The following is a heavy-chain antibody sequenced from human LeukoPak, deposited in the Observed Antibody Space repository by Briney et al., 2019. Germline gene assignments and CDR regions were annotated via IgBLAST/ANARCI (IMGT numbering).Heavy chain of an antibody. V-gene: IGHV3-23*01. CDR2: IGSDNKP. J-gene: IGHJ6*02. CDR1: GFTFSAYA. CDR3: ARDLHYYGAMDV. Sequence: PGRSLRLSCEASGFTFSAYAMTWVRQAPGQALEWVSSIGSDNKPHYSESVKGRFAISRDNSKSMLSLHMNSLRAEDTALYYCARDLHYYGAMDVWGQGTTVTVSS. D-gene: IGHD3-10*01.